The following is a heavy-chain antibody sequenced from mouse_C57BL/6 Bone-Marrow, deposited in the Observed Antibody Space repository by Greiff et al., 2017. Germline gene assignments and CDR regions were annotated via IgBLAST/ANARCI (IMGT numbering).Heavy chain of an antibody. D-gene: IGHD5-1*01. J-gene: IGHJ2*01. CDR1: GFTFSSYT. V-gene: IGHV5-9*01. CDR2: ISGGGGYT. Sequence: EVKLMESGGGLVKPGGSLKLSCAASGFTFSSYTMSWVRQTPEKRLGWVATISGGGGYTYYPDSVKGRFTISRDNAKSTLYLQMSSLRSEDTALYDCARLSTPCLDYWGQGTTLTVSS. CDR3: ARLSTPCLDY.